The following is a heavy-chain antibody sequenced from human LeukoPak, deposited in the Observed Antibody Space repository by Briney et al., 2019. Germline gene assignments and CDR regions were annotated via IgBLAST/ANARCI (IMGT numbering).Heavy chain of an antibody. CDR3: ARDRVLRFFDP. CDR1: GGSFSGYY. D-gene: IGHD3-3*01. Sequence: SETLSLTCAVYGGSFSGYYWSRIRQPPGKGLEWIGEINHSGSTNYNPSLKSRVTISVDTSKNQFSLKLSSVTAADTAVYYCARDRVLRFFDPWGQGTLVTVSS. V-gene: IGHV4-34*01. J-gene: IGHJ5*02. CDR2: INHSGST.